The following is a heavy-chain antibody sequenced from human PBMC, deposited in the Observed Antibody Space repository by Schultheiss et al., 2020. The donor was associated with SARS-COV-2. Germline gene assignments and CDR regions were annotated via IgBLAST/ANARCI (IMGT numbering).Heavy chain of an antibody. V-gene: IGHV3-7*01. Sequence: GESLKISCAASGFTFSSYWMSWVRQAPGKGLEWVANIKQDGSEKYYVDSVKGRFTISRDNAKNSLYLQMNSLRAEDTAVYYCAKGPYDFVDSGMDVWGQGTTVTVSS. CDR1: GFTFSSYW. CDR3: AKGPYDFVDSGMDV. D-gene: IGHD3-3*01. J-gene: IGHJ6*02. CDR2: IKQDGSEK.